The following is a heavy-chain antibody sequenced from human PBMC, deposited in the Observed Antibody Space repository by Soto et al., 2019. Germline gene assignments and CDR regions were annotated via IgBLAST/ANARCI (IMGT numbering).Heavy chain of an antibody. J-gene: IGHJ4*02. CDR2: INDNSRAI. V-gene: IGHV3-48*03. CDR3: AKERATTPAFDS. CDR1: GFSFSTSQ. Sequence: GGSLRLSCAASGFSFSTSQMDWVRQAPGKGLEWVSYINDNSRAIFYADSVKGRFTISRDNAKNLLFLQMNSLRGEDTAVYNCAKERATTPAFDSWGQGILVTV. D-gene: IGHD4-17*01.